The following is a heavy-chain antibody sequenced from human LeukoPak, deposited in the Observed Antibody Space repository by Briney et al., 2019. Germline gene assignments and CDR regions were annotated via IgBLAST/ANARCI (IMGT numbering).Heavy chain of an antibody. CDR1: GFTFTTYG. CDR2: IGGSGIRT. Sequence: GGTLRLSCSASGFTFTTYGMNWVRQAPGKGLEWVSGIGGSGIRTYYADSVKGRFIISRDNSRNTLYLQMNSLRAEDTAVYYCARDGDTAMVKGAWYFDYWGQGTLVTVSS. V-gene: IGHV3-23*01. D-gene: IGHD5-18*01. CDR3: ARDGDTAMVKGAWYFDY. J-gene: IGHJ4*02.